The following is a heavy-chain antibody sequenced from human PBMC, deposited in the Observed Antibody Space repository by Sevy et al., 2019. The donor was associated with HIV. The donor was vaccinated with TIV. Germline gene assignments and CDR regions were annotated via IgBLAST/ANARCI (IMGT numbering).Heavy chain of an antibody. CDR2: IGTAGDT. D-gene: IGHD3-22*01. CDR3: ARVRRYESSGYSHGMDV. J-gene: IGHJ6*02. V-gene: IGHV3-13*01. Sequence: GGSLRLSCAASGFTFSSYDMHWVRQATGKGLEWVSAIGTAGDTYYQGSVKGRFTISRENAKNSLYLQMNSLRAGDTAVYYCARVRRYESSGYSHGMDVWGQGTTVTVSS. CDR1: GFTFSSYD.